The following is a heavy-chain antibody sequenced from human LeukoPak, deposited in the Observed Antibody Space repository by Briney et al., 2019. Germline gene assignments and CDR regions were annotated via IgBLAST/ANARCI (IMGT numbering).Heavy chain of an antibody. CDR1: GGSFSGYY. Sequence: SETLSLTCAVYGGSFSGYYWSWIRQPPGKGLEWIGEINHSESTNYNPSLKSRVTISVDTSKNQFSLKLSSVTAADTAVYYCAKCTRGYYYYYMDVWGKGTTVTVSS. CDR2: INHSEST. CDR3: AKCTRGYYYYYMDV. J-gene: IGHJ6*03. V-gene: IGHV4-34*01. D-gene: IGHD1-1*01.